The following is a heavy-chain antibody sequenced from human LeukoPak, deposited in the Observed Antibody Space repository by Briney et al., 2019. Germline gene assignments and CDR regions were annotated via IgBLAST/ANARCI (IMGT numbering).Heavy chain of an antibody. D-gene: IGHD1-14*01. Sequence: SGPTLVNPTQTLTLTCTFSGFSLSTSGMCVSWIRQPPGKALEWLARIDWDDDKYYSTSLKTRLTISKDTSKNQVVLTMTNIAHVDTATYYCARNRGINFDYWGQGTLVTVSS. CDR2: IDWDDDK. V-gene: IGHV2-70*11. CDR3: ARNRGINFDY. CDR1: GFSLSTSGMC. J-gene: IGHJ4*02.